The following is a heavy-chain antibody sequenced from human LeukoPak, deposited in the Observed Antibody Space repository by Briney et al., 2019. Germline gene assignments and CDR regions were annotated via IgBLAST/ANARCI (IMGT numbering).Heavy chain of an antibody. D-gene: IGHD3-10*01. CDR1: GFSLSTSGVG. CDR2: IYWDDDK. V-gene: IGHV2-5*02. CDR3: AHIVTTVRGVIIPFDY. J-gene: IGHJ4*02. Sequence: SGPTLVKPTQTLTLTCTFSGFSLSTSGVGVGWIRQPPGKALEWLALIYWDDDKRYSPSLKSRLTITKDTSKNQVVLTMTNMDPVDTATYYCAHIVTTVRGVIIPFDYWGQGTLVTVSS.